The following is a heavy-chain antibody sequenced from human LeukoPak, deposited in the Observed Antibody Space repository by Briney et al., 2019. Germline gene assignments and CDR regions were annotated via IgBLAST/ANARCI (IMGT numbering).Heavy chain of an antibody. Sequence: SETLSLTCAVSGVSFDDYYWSWVRQTPGKGLEWIREINHSGYTNDSPSLKSRVTLSIDTSRKQFSLNLRSVTVADAGIYYCTRMTTGHDYWGQGTLVTVSS. CDR3: TRMTTGHDY. CDR1: GVSFDDYY. J-gene: IGHJ4*02. V-gene: IGHV4-34*01. CDR2: INHSGYT. D-gene: IGHD4-17*01.